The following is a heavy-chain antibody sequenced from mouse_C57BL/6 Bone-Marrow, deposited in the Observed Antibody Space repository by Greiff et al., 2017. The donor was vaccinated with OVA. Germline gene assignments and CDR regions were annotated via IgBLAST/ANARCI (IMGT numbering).Heavy chain of an antibody. CDR1: GFTFSDAW. CDR3: TNTTVVDY. V-gene: IGHV6-6*01. D-gene: IGHD1-1*01. Sequence: EVQLQESGGGLVQPGGSMKLSCAASGFTFSDAWMDWVRQSPEKGLEWVAEIRNKANNPATYYAESVKGRFTISRDDSKRSVYLQMNSLRAEDTGICYCTNTTVVDYWGQGTTLTVSS. J-gene: IGHJ2*01. CDR2: IRNKANNPAT.